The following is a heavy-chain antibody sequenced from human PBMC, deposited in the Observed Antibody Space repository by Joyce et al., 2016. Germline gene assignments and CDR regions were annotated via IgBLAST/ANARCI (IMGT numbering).Heavy chain of an antibody. CDR3: AKDRGGFGVVISSYLDY. V-gene: IGHV3-43*01. J-gene: IGHJ4*02. CDR2: ISWDGGST. CDR1: GFTVDDYT. Sequence: EVQLVESGGVVVQPGGSLRLSCAASGFTVDDYTMHWVRRAPGKGLEWVSLISWDGGSTYYADSVKGRFTISRDNSKNSLYLQMNRLRTEDTALYYCAKDRGGFGVVISSYLDYWGQGTLVTVSS. D-gene: IGHD3-3*01.